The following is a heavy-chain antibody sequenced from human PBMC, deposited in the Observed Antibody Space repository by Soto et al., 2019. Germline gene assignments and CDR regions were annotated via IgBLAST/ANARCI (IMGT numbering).Heavy chain of an antibody. J-gene: IGHJ3*01. CDR2: ITGDGGTK. CDR3: AKSGYDSSGDNAFDL. CDR1: GFTFSHYA. D-gene: IGHD3-22*01. Sequence: EVQLLESGGGLVQPGGSLRLSCAASGFTFSHYAMTWVRQAPGKGLEWGSGITGDGGTKYYADSVKGRFTISRDNSKNALYLQMNSLRAEDTAVYYCAKSGYDSSGDNAFDLWGQGTMVTVSS. V-gene: IGHV3-23*01.